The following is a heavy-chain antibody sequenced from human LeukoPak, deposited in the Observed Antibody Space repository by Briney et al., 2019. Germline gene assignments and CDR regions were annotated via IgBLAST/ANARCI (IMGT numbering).Heavy chain of an antibody. J-gene: IGHJ4*02. D-gene: IGHD3-9*01. CDR3: ARGHLTGYYYFDY. V-gene: IGHV4-59*08. CDR2: IYYSGST. CDR1: GGSISSYY. Sequence: SETLSLTCTVSGGSISSYYWSWIRQPPGKGLEWIGYIYYSGSTNYNPSLKSRVTITVDTSKNQFSLKLSSVTAADTAVYYCARGHLTGYYYFDYWGRGTLVTVSS.